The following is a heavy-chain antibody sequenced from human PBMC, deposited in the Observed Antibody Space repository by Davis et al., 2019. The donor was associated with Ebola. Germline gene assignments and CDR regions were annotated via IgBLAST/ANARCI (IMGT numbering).Heavy chain of an antibody. D-gene: IGHD1-26*01. CDR3: ARTSGSFDY. Sequence: ASVKVSCKASGYTFTSYYMHWVRQAPGQGLEWMGIINPSGGSTSYAQKFQGRVTMTRDTSTSTAYMELRSLRSDDTAVYYCARTSGSFDYWGQGTLVTVSS. J-gene: IGHJ4*02. V-gene: IGHV1-46*01. CDR2: INPSGGST. CDR1: GYTFTSYY.